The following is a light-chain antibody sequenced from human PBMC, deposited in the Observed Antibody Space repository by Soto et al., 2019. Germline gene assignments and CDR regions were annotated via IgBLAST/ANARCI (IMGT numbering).Light chain of an antibody. CDR3: MQSLQIPAT. Sequence: DIVMTQSPLSLPVTPGEPASISCSSSQSLLHVNGYNYLDWYLQKPGQSPQLLIYLGSNRASGVPDRFSGSGSGTDFTLKISRVEAEDVGVYYCMQSLQIPATFGPGTKVDIK. CDR2: LGS. V-gene: IGKV2-28*01. J-gene: IGKJ3*01. CDR1: QSLLHVNGYNY.